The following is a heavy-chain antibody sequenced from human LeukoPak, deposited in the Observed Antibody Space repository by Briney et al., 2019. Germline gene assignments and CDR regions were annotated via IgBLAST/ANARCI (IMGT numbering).Heavy chain of an antibody. CDR3: ARRGDGGRSFDY. Sequence: GGSLRLSCAASGFTFRSYTMNWVRQAPGQGLEWISYITSSSSTLYYADSVKGRFTISRDNSKNTLYLQVNSLRAEDTAVYYCARRGDGGRSFDYWGQGTLVTVSS. CDR1: GFTFRSYT. CDR2: ITSSSSTL. J-gene: IGHJ4*02. V-gene: IGHV3-48*01. D-gene: IGHD4-23*01.